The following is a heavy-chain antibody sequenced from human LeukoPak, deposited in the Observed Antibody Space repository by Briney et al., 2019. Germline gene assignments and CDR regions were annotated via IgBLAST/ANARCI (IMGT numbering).Heavy chain of an antibody. D-gene: IGHD2-21*01. J-gene: IGHJ3*02. V-gene: IGHV1-69*01. CDR3: AGDCGGDCYSPEPDAFDI. CDR1: GGTFSSYA. CDR2: IIPIFGTA. Sequence: SPVKVSCKASGGTFSSYAISWVRQAPGQGLEWMGGIIPIFGTANYAQKFQGRVTITADESTSTAYMELSSLRSEDTAVYYCAGDCGGDCYSPEPDAFDIWGQGTMVTVSS.